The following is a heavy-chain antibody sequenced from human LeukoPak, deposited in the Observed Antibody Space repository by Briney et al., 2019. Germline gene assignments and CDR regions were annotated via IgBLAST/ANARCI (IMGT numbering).Heavy chain of an antibody. V-gene: IGHV4-59*01. CDR1: GGSISSYY. J-gene: IGHJ3*02. Sequence: SETLSLTRTVSGGSISSYYWSWIRQPPGKGLEWIGYIYYSGSTNYNPSLKSRVTISVDTSKNQFSLKLSSVTAADTAVYYCARDRGYSYGPDAFDIWGQGTMVTVSS. CDR3: ARDRGYSYGPDAFDI. CDR2: IYYSGST. D-gene: IGHD5-18*01.